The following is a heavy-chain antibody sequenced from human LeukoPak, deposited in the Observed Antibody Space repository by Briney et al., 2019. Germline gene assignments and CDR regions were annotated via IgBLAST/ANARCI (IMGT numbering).Heavy chain of an antibody. CDR1: GGSISSGDYY. Sequence: PSQTLSLTCTVSGGSISSGDYYWSWIRQPPGKGLEWIGYIYYSGSTYYNPSLKSRVTISVDTSKNQFSLKLSSVTAADTAVYYCARLLRFDFWSGYVNAWYFDLWGRGTLVTVSS. D-gene: IGHD3-3*01. CDR2: IYYSGST. V-gene: IGHV4-30-4*08. J-gene: IGHJ2*01. CDR3: ARLLRFDFWSGYVNAWYFDL.